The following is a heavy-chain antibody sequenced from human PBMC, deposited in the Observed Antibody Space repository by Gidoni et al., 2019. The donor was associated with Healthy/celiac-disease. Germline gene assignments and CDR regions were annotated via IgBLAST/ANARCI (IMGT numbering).Heavy chain of an antibody. J-gene: IGHJ4*02. D-gene: IGHD6-13*01. CDR1: GFTFSSYG. CDR2: ISYDGSNK. CDR3: AKSGIAAAGTWLDY. Sequence: QVQLVASGGGVVQPGRSLRLSCAASGFTFSSYGMHWVRQAPGKGLEWVAVISYDGSNKYYEDYVKGRFTISRDNSKNTLYLQMNSLRAEDTAVYYCAKSGIAAAGTWLDYWGQGTLVTVSS. V-gene: IGHV3-30*18.